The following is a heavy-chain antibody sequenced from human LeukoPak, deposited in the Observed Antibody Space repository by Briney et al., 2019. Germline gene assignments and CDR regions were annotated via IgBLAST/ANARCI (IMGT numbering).Heavy chain of an antibody. D-gene: IGHD3-10*01. CDR3: AKDNLVNGYGSGSYNY. CDR2: ISGSGGST. V-gene: IGHV3-23*01. Sequence: PGGSLRLSCAASGFTFSSYAMSWVRQAPGKGLEWVSAISGSGGSTYYADSVKGRFTISRDNSKNTLYLQMNSLRAEDTAVYYCAKDNLVNGYGSGSYNYWDQGTLVTVSS. J-gene: IGHJ4*02. CDR1: GFTFSSYA.